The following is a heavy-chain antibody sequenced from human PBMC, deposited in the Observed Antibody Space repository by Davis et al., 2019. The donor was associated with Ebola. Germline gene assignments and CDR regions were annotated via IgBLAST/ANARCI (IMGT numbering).Heavy chain of an antibody. CDR2: IQSGGGT. D-gene: IGHD2-2*01. V-gene: IGHV3-53*05. Sequence: GGSLRLSCAATGFTVRTYFMDWVRQAPGKGLEWVSVIQSGGGTYYANSVKGRFTISRDNSKNTLYLQMNSLRVEDTAVYYCAIVVVPAASLSMDVWGQGTTVTVSS. CDR3: AIVVVPAASLSMDV. J-gene: IGHJ6*02. CDR1: GFTVRTYF.